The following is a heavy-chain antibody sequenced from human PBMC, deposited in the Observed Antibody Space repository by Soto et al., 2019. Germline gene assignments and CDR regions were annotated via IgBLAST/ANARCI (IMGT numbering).Heavy chain of an antibody. CDR2: IYWDDDK. V-gene: IGHV2-5*02. CDR1: GFLLRTTGVG. J-gene: IGHJ4*02. Sequence: QITLKESGPTLVKPTQTLTLTCTYSGFLLRTTGVGVGWIRQPPGKALEWLGIIYWDDDKRYSPSLKSRLTLTSDISKSQVVLTMTNMGPVDTATYFCAHTWGLPFDYWGPGNLVIVSS. D-gene: IGHD3-16*01. CDR3: AHTWGLPFDY.